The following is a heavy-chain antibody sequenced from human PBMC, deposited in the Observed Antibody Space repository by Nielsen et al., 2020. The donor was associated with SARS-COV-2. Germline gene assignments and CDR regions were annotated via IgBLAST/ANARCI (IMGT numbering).Heavy chain of an antibody. V-gene: IGHV4-31*03. Sequence: SETLSLTCTVSGASISSRGYFWSWIRQHPGKGLEWIGYIYFTGRTSYNPSLKSRVAMSVDTSKNQFSLDLKSVTAADTAVYYCAREASGYDHYKYGMDVWGLGATVTVSS. CDR1: GASISSRGYF. J-gene: IGHJ6*02. D-gene: IGHD5-12*01. CDR2: IYFTGRT. CDR3: AREASGYDHYKYGMDV.